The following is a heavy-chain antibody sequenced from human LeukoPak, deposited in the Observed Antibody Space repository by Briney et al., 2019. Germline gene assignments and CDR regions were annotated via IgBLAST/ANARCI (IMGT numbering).Heavy chain of an antibody. J-gene: IGHJ4*02. V-gene: IGHV1-69*05. Sequence: SVKVSCKASGGTFSSYAISWVRQAPGQGFEWMGRIIPIFGTANYAQKFQGRVTITTDESTSTAYMELSSLRSEDTAVYYCARSYSDFWSGNVRYLLGYWGQGTLVTVSS. CDR2: IIPIFGTA. CDR1: GGTFSSYA. CDR3: ARSYSDFWSGNVRYLLGY. D-gene: IGHD3-3*01.